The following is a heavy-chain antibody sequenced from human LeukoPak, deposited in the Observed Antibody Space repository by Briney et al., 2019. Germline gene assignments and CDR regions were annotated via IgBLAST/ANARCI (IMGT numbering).Heavy chain of an antibody. CDR3: ARGTYYDFWSGYYGPRNSGGMDV. D-gene: IGHD3-3*01. CDR2: INHSGST. CDR1: GGSISGYY. J-gene: IGHJ6*02. V-gene: IGHV4-34*01. Sequence: SETLSLTCTVSGGSISGYYWSWIRQPPGKGLEWIGEINHSGSTNYNPSLKSRVTISVDTSKNQFSLKLSSVTAADTAVYYCARGTYYDFWSGYYGPRNSGGMDVWGQGTTVTVSS.